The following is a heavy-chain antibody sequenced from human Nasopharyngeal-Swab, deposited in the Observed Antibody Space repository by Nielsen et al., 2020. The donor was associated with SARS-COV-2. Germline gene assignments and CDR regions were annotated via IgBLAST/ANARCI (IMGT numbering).Heavy chain of an antibody. CDR3: ARGRYYGDYDY. J-gene: IGHJ4*02. V-gene: IGHV4-34*01. Sequence: SETLSLTCAVYGGSFTTYSWIWIRQPPGKGLEWIGEINHIGSTNYNTYNPSLNSRVTILLATSKNQFSLTLTSVTAADTAIYFCARGRYYGDYDYWGQGALVTVSS. CDR2: INHIGST. CDR1: GGSFTTYS. D-gene: IGHD4-17*01.